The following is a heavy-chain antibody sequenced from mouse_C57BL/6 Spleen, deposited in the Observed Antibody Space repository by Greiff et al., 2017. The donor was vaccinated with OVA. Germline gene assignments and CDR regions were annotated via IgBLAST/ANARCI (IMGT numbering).Heavy chain of an antibody. CDR3: ASSSTVVAPWSFDV. Sequence: VMLVESGPGLVQPSQSLSITCTVSGFSLTSYGVHWVRQSPGKGLEWLGVIWSGGSTDYNAAFISRLSISKDNSKSQVFFKMNSLQADDTAIYYCASSSTVVAPWSFDVWGTGTTVTVSS. CDR2: IWSGGST. D-gene: IGHD1-1*01. V-gene: IGHV2-2*01. J-gene: IGHJ1*03. CDR1: GFSLTSYG.